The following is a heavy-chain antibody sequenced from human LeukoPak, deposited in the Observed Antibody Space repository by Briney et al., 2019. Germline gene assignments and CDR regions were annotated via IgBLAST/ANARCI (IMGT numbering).Heavy chain of an antibody. CDR2: IKSKTDGGTT. D-gene: IGHD2-15*01. J-gene: IGHJ4*02. V-gene: IGHV3-15*01. Sequence: GGSLRLSCAASGFTFSNAWMSWVRQAPGKGLEWVGRIKSKTDGGTTDYAAPVKGRFTISRDDSKNTLYLHMNSLKTEDTAVYYCTGEYCSGGSCYSLVLSDYWGQGTLVTVSS. CDR1: GFTFSNAW. CDR3: TGEYCSGGSCYSLVLSDY.